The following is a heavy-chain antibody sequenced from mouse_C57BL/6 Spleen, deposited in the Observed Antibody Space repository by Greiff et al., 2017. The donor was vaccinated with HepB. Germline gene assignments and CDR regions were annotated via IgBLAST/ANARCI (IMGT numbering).Heavy chain of an antibody. Sequence: QVQLKESGAELAKPGASVKLSCKASGYTFTSYWMHWVKQRPGQGLEWIGYINPSSGYTKYNQKFKDKATLTADKSSSTAYMQLSSLTYEDSAVYYCARVYDGYFYAMDYWGQGTSVTVSS. V-gene: IGHV1-7*01. CDR1: GYTFTSYW. J-gene: IGHJ4*01. CDR3: ARVYDGYFYAMDY. CDR2: INPSSGYT. D-gene: IGHD2-3*01.